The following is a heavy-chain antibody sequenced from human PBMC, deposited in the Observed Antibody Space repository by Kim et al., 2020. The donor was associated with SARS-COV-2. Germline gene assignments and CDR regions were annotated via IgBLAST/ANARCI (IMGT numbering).Heavy chain of an antibody. J-gene: IGHJ6*01. CDR3: ARHHWFSSGDDDGFYY. CDR2: AYYIGHT. Sequence: SETLSLTCTVSGGSLSSSSYYWGWIRQPPGKGLEWIGTAYYIGHTYYNPSLKSRVTISVDTSKNHFSLKLGSVTAADTAVYYCARHHWFSSGDDDGFYY. D-gene: IGHD6-19*01. CDR1: GGSLSSSSYY. V-gene: IGHV4-39*01.